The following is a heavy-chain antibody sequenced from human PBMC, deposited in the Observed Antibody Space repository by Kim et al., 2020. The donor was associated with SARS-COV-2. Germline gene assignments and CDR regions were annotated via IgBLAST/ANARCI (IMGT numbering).Heavy chain of an antibody. CDR2: IDPSDSYT. D-gene: IGHD4-17*01. CDR1: GYSFTSYW. CDR3: ARHLYGSSTPNGPYYYYGMDV. J-gene: IGHJ6*02. Sequence: GASLQISCKGSGYSFTSYWISWVRQMPGKGLEWMGRIDPSDSYTNYSPSFQGHVTISADKSISTAYLQWSSLKASDTAMYYCARHLYGSSTPNGPYYYYGMDVWGQGTTVTVSS. V-gene: IGHV5-10-1*01.